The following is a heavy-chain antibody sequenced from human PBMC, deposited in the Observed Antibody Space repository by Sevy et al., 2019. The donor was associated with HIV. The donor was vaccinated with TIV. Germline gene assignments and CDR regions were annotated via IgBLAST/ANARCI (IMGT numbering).Heavy chain of an antibody. Sequence: GGSLRLSCAASGFTFIRYAMNWVRRAPGKGLEWVAVLSSDGRNKDYADSVKGRFTISRDNSKNQLYLQMNSLRSEDTAVYYGARDKGESSSSFLGELSYWGQGTLVTVSS. CDR1: GFTFIRYA. D-gene: IGHD3-16*02. V-gene: IGHV3-30*04. CDR3: ARDKGESSSSFLGELSY. CDR2: LSSDGRNK. J-gene: IGHJ4*02.